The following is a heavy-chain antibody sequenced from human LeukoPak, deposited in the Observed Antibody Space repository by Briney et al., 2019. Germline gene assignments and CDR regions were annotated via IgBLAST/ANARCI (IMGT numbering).Heavy chain of an antibody. J-gene: IGHJ4*02. Sequence: PGGSLRLSCAASGFTFSSYWMHWVRQAPGKGLVWVSRINSDGSSTSYADSVKGRFTISRDNAKNTLYLQMNSLRAEDTAVYYCAKGRIAVAKRLDYWGQGTLVTVSS. CDR1: GFTFSSYW. D-gene: IGHD6-19*01. V-gene: IGHV3-74*01. CDR3: AKGRIAVAKRLDY. CDR2: INSDGSST.